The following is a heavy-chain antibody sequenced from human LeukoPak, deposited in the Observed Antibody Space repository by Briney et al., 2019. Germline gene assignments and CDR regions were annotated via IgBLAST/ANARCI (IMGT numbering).Heavy chain of an antibody. CDR1: GYTFTSYD. J-gene: IGHJ5*02. V-gene: IGHV1-46*01. Sequence: GASVKVSCKASGYTFTSYDMHWVRQAPGQGLEWMGIINPSGGSTSYAQKFQGRVTMTRDTSTSTVYMELSSLRSEDTAVYYCARGVRRASPGLAPWFDPWGQGTLVTVSS. CDR2: INPSGGST. CDR3: ARGVRRASPGLAPWFDP. D-gene: IGHD3-10*02.